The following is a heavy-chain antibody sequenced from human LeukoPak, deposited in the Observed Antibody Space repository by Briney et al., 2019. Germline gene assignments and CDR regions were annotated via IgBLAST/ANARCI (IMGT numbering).Heavy chain of an antibody. CDR1: GYTFTSYG. V-gene: IGHV1-18*04. D-gene: IGHD2-15*01. CDR3: ARVKGCSGGSCHLQGNWFDP. J-gene: IGHJ5*02. CDR2: INSYNGNT. Sequence: ASVKVPCKASGYTFTSYGISWVRQAPGQGLEWMGWINSYNGNTDYAQNLQGRVTMTTDTSTNTAYMELRSLRSDDTAVYYCARVKGCSGGSCHLQGNWFDPWGQGTPVTVSS.